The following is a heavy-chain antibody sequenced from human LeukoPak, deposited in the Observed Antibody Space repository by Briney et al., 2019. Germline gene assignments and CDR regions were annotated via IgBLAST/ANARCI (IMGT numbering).Heavy chain of an antibody. J-gene: IGHJ4*02. V-gene: IGHV1-69*05. D-gene: IGHD6-13*01. CDR3: ARGRGAAAN. CDR1: GGTFSSYA. Sequence: SVKVSCKASGGTFSSYAISWVRQAPGQGLEWMGGIIPIFGTANYAQKFQGRVTMTRNTSISTAYMELSSLRSEDTAVYYCARGRGAAANWGQGTLVTVSS. CDR2: IIPIFGTA.